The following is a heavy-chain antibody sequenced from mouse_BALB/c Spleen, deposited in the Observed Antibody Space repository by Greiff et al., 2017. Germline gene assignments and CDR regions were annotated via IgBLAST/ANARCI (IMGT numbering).Heavy chain of an antibody. V-gene: IGHV7-3*02. CDR1: GFTFTDYY. Sequence: EVKLVESGGGLVQPGGSLRLSCATSGFTFTDYYMSWVRQPPGKALEWLGFIRNKANGYTTEYSASVKGRFTISRDNSQSILYLQMNTLRAEDSATYYCARLSLYAMDYWGQGTSVTVSS. CDR3: ARLSLYAMDY. CDR2: IRNKANGYTT. J-gene: IGHJ4*01.